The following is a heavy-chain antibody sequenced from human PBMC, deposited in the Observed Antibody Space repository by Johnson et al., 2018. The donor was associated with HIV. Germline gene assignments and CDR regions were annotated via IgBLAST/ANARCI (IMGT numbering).Heavy chain of an antibody. CDR2: IRYDGSNK. V-gene: IGHV3-30*02. CDR3: ASGHLAATVTGALDI. D-gene: IGHD6-13*01. CDR1: GFTFSSYG. J-gene: IGHJ3*02. Sequence: QVLLLESGGGVVQPGGSLRLSCAASGFTFSSYGMHWVRQAPGKGLEWVTFIRYDGSNKYYADSVKGRFTISRDNSKNTLYLQMNSLGAEDKAVYYCASGHLAATVTGALDIWGQGTMVTVSS.